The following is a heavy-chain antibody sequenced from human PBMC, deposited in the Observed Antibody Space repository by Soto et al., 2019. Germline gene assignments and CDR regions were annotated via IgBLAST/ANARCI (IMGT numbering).Heavy chain of an antibody. V-gene: IGHV4-39*01. CDR2: IYYSGST. CDR3: ARLTHY. Sequence: SETLSLTCTVSGGSISRSIYYWGGIRQLPGKGLEWIGSIYYSGSTDYNPSLKSRVTISVDTSKNQFSLKLSSVTAADTALYYCARLTHYWGQGTLVTVSS. J-gene: IGHJ4*02. CDR1: GGSISRSIYY.